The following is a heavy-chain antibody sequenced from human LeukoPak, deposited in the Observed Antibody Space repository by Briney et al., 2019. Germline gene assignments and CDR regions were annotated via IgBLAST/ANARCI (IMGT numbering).Heavy chain of an antibody. CDR2: INPSSGGT. CDR1: GYTFTGYY. V-gene: IGHV1-2*02. D-gene: IGHD3-22*01. J-gene: IGHJ6*03. CDR3: ARDLQLWYSGSGYYSYYYYYMDV. Sequence: GASLKVSCKASGYTFTGYYMHWLRQSPGQGLEWMGGINPSSGGTNYAQKFQGSVTITRDTSISTAYMELSRLRSDDTAVYYCARDLQLWYSGSGYYSYYYYYMDVWGKGTTVTISS.